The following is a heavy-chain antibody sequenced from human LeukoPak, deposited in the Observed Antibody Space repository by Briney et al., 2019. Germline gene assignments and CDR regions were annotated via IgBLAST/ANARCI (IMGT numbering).Heavy chain of an antibody. CDR2: INPSGGST. J-gene: IGHJ4*02. CDR3: ARLRSYSSSWYPYFDY. Sequence: ASVKVSCEASGYTFTSYYMHWVRQAPGQGLEWMGIINPSGGSTSYAQKFQGRVTMTRDTSTSTVYMELSSLRSEDTAVYYCARLRSYSSSWYPYFDYWGQGTLVTVSS. CDR1: GYTFTSYY. D-gene: IGHD6-13*01. V-gene: IGHV1-46*01.